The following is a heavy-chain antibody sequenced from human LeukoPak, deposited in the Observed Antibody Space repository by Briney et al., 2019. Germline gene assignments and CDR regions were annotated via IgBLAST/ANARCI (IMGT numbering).Heavy chain of an antibody. CDR1: GFTFNDYA. CDR3: AKNLQDY. J-gene: IGHJ4*02. CDR2: ITWDSGLR. V-gene: IGHV3-9*01. Sequence: GGSLRLSCAASGFTFNDYAMHWVRHAPGKGLEWVSGITWDSGLRGYADSVKGRFTISRDSAKNSVYLQMDSLRPEDTALYYCAKNLQDYWGQGTLVTVSS.